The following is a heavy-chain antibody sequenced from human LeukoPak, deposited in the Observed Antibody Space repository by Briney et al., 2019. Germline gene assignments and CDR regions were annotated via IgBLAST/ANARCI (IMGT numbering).Heavy chain of an antibody. CDR3: ARDSGDPSGYFDY. D-gene: IGHD4-17*01. Sequence: ASVKVSCKASGYTSTSYAMHWVRQAPGQRLEWMGWGNAGNGNTKYSQEFQGRVTITRDTSASTAYMELSSLRSEDMAVYYCARDSGDPSGYFDYWGQGTLVTVSS. CDR1: GYTSTSYA. J-gene: IGHJ4*02. CDR2: GNAGNGNT. V-gene: IGHV1-3*02.